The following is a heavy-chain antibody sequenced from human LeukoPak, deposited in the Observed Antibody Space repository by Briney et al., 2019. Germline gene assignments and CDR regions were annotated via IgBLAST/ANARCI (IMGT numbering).Heavy chain of an antibody. CDR1: GDSISSGIYY. CDR2: IYVRGTT. Sequence: SETLSLTCTVSGDSISSGIYYWSWVRQTAGKGLEWIGRIYVRGTTNYNPSLESRVTISADTSKDQFSLKLSSVTAADTAMYYCARDPASSGSYYDYWGQGILVTVSS. J-gene: IGHJ4*02. D-gene: IGHD3-10*01. CDR3: ARDPASSGSYYDY. V-gene: IGHV4-61*02.